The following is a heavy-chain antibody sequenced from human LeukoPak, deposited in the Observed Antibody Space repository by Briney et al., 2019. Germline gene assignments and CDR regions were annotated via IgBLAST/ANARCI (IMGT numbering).Heavy chain of an antibody. Sequence: GGSLRLSCAASGFTFSSYGMHWVRQAPGKGLEWVAFIRYDGSNKYYADSVKGRFTISRDNSKNTLYLQMNSLRAEDTAVYYCARDLPYYYGSGSYTVPWGQGTLVTVSS. CDR3: ARDLPYYYGSGSYTVP. J-gene: IGHJ5*02. V-gene: IGHV3-30*02. D-gene: IGHD3-10*01. CDR2: IRYDGSNK. CDR1: GFTFSSYG.